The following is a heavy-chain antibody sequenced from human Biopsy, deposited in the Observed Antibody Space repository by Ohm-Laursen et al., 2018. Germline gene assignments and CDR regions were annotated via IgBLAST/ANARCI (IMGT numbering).Heavy chain of an antibody. CDR2: IYYTGNT. J-gene: IGHJ4*02. D-gene: IGHD4-23*01. Sequence: TLTLTCTVSGGSFTNHYWSWIRQPPGKGLEWIGHIYYTGNTSYNASLKSRVTISVDTSRNQFSLSLSSLTAADTAVYYCARGSSDFGGLYFARWGQGTLLTVSS. CDR1: GGSFTNHY. CDR3: ARGSSDFGGLYFAR. V-gene: IGHV4-59*11.